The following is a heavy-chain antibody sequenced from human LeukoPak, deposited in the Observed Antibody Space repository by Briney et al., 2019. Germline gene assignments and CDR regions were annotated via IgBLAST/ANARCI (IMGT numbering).Heavy chain of an antibody. CDR2: ITGSDGNT. D-gene: IGHD6-13*01. J-gene: IGHJ6*02. V-gene: IGHV3-23*01. CDR1: GFIFSSYS. CDR3: AKAASSSWPSYYYGMDV. Sequence: PGGSLRLSCAASGFIFSSYSMSWVRQAPGKGLEWVSVITGSDGNTYYADSVKGRFTISKDNSKNTVYLQMSSLRVDDTAVHYCAKAASSSWPSYYYGMDVWGQGTTVTVSS.